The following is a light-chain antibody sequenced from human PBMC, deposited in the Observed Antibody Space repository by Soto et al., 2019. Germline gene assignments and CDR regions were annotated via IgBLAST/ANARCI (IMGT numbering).Light chain of an antibody. Sequence: QSVLTQPPSVSGAPGQRVIISCTGTSSNIGAGYDVHWYQHLPGATPRLLIYAHTYRPAGVPDRFIGSKSGTSASLAITGLQVEDEVDYYCQSYDSSLSVVFGGGTKLTVL. CDR2: AHT. V-gene: IGLV1-40*01. J-gene: IGLJ2*01. CDR1: SSNIGAGYD. CDR3: QSYDSSLSVV.